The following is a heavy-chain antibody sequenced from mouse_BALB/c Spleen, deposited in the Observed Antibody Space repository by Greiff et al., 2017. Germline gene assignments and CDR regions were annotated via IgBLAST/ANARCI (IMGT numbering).Heavy chain of an antibody. CDR3: ARSLGGYVPWFAY. J-gene: IGHJ3*01. D-gene: IGHD2-2*01. CDR2: ISYSGST. Sequence: EVQRVESGPGLVKPSQSLSLTCTVTGYSITSDYAWNWIRQFPGNKLEWMGYISYSGSTSYNPSLKSRISITRDTSKNQFFLQLNSVTTEDTATYYCARSLGGYVPWFAYWGQGTLVTVSA. V-gene: IGHV3-2*02. CDR1: GYSITSDYA.